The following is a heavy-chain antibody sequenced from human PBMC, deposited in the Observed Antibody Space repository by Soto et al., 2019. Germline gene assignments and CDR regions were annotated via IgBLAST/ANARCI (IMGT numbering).Heavy chain of an antibody. D-gene: IGHD2-2*02. CDR1: EGTFNSHV. J-gene: IGHJ6*02. V-gene: IGHV1-69*01. Sequence: QVQLVQSRAEVKKPGSSVRGSCRASEGTFNSHVVSWLRHAPGQVLQWMGGIIPLFGTTNSAHQLEGRVTITADSTTTTSYLDLSGLTSGDTDVYYCARGDTFVAASQKYYHYGLDVWGQGTTVIVSS. CDR3: ARGDTFVAASQKYYHYGLDV. CDR2: IIPLFGTT.